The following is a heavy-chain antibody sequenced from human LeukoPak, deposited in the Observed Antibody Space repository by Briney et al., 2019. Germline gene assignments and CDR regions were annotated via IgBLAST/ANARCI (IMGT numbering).Heavy chain of an antibody. Sequence: SETLSLTCTVSGGSISSYYWSWIRQPPGKGLEWIGYIYHSGSTNYNPSLKSRVTISVDTSKNQFALKLSSVTAADTAVYYCARGSGWYAYWGQGTLVTVSS. D-gene: IGHD6-19*01. CDR1: GGSISSYY. CDR3: ARGSGWYAY. J-gene: IGHJ4*02. V-gene: IGHV4-59*01. CDR2: IYHSGST.